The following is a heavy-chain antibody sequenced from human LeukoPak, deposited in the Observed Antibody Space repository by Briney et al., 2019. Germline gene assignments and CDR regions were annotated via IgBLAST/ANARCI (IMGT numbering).Heavy chain of an antibody. CDR2: VSHNGST. D-gene: IGHD5-24*01. CDR1: GGSFKNHF. J-gene: IGHJ3*01. CDR3: ARDQSFEMDAFDV. Sequence: KPSETLSLTCAVYGGSFKNHFWTWIRQAPGKGLEWIGEVSHNGSTVYNPSLESRITISVDTSKKQFSLRVNSVTVADAAVYYCARDQSFEMDAFDVWGQGTMVTVSS. V-gene: IGHV4-34*01.